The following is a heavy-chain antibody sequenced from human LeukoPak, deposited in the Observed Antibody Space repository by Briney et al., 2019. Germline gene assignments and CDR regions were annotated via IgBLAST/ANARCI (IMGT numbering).Heavy chain of an antibody. CDR2: ISSNGGST. D-gene: IGHD2-15*01. Sequence: GGSLRLSCAASGFTFSSYAMHWVRQAPGKGLEYVSAISSNGGSTYYANSVKGRLTISRDNSKNTLYLQMGSLRAEDMAVYYCAREYCSGGSCYYYFDYWGQGTLVTVSS. CDR1: GFTFSSYA. V-gene: IGHV3-64*01. J-gene: IGHJ4*02. CDR3: AREYCSGGSCYYYFDY.